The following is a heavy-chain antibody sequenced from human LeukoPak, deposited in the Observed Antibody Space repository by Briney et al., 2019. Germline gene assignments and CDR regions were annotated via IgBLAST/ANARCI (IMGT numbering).Heavy chain of an antibody. J-gene: IGHJ4*02. D-gene: IGHD2-2*01. CDR2: IKSTGDTT. V-gene: IGHV1-46*01. CDR1: GYTFTSYH. CDR3: VREDAHTYYFDF. Sequence: GASMKVSCKTSGYTFTSYHMHWVRQAPGQGLEWVAIIKSTGDTTVYAQKFQGRVTVTRDTPTSTVYMDLSSLSSEDTAVYYCVREDAHTYYFDFWGPGTLVTVSS.